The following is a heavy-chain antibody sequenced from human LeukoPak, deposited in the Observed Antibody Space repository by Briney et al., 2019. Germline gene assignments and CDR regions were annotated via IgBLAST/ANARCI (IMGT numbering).Heavy chain of an antibody. CDR1: GGSISSYY. V-gene: IGHV4-59*01. CDR3: ARAPGPYDSSDHPFDY. Sequence: SETLSLTCTVSGGSISSYYWSWIRQPPGKGLEWIGYIYYSGSTNYNPSLKSRVTISVDTTKNQFSLKLSSVTAADTAVYYCARAPGPYDSSDHPFDYWGQGTLVTVSS. D-gene: IGHD3-22*01. CDR2: IYYSGST. J-gene: IGHJ4*02.